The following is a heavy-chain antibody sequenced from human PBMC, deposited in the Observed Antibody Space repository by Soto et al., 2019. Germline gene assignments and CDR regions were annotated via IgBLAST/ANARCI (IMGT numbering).Heavy chain of an antibody. J-gene: IGHJ4*02. V-gene: IGHV1-18*01. CDR3: ARVAARDRSGYYGTDDY. D-gene: IGHD3-22*01. CDR1: GYTFTSYG. Sequence: QVQLVQSGAEVKKPGASVKVSCKASGYTFTSYGISWVRQAPGQGLEWMGWLSAYNGNTNYAQKLQGRVTMTTDTSTSTAYMELRSLRSDDTAVYYCARVAARDRSGYYGTDDYWGQGTLVTVSS. CDR2: LSAYNGNT.